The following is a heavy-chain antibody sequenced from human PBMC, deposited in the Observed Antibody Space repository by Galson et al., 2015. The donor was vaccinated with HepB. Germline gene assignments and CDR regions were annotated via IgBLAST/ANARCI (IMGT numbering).Heavy chain of an antibody. D-gene: IGHD6-25*01. V-gene: IGHV3-9*01. J-gene: IGHJ3*02. Sequence: SLRLSCAASGFTFDDYAMHWVRQAPGKGLEWVSGISWNSGSIGYADSVKGRFTISRDNAKNSLYLQMNSLRAEDTALYYCAKDIARLEPRDDAFDIWGQGTMVTVSS. CDR1: GFTFDDYA. CDR2: ISWNSGSI. CDR3: AKDIARLEPRDDAFDI.